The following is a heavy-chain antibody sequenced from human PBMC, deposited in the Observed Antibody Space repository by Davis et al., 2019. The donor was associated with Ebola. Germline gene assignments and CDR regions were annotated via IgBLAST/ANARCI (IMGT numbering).Heavy chain of an antibody. CDR1: GFTFSNYG. D-gene: IGHD1-14*01. CDR3: ARAVPGNRRFDH. Sequence: GESLKISCAASGFTFSNYGMHWVRQAPGKGLEWVAIVSHDGSKKYYADSVRGQFTISRDNSRDTLYLQMNSLRVEDTAVYYCARAVPGNRRFDHWGQGTLVTVSS. J-gene: IGHJ4*02. CDR2: VSHDGSKK. V-gene: IGHV3-30*03.